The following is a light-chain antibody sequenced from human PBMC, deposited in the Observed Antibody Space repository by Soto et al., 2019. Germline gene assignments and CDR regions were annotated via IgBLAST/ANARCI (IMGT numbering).Light chain of an antibody. CDR3: SSYTRSSTWV. CDR1: SSDIGGYNY. Sequence: QSVLTQPASVSGSPGQSITISCTGTSSDIGGYNYVSWYQQHPGKAPKVMIYEVSNRSSGVSNRFSGSKSGNTASLTISGLQDEDEADYYCSSYTRSSTWVFGGGTKLTVL. J-gene: IGLJ3*02. V-gene: IGLV2-14*01. CDR2: EVS.